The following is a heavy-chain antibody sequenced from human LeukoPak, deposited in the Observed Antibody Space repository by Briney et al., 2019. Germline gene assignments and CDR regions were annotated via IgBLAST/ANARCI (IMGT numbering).Heavy chain of an antibody. CDR2: IYPADSDP. D-gene: IGHD6-13*01. J-gene: IGHJ4*02. CDR3: VRHGLGTSWFGFDY. Sequence: GESPKISCKGSGYTFSTYWIGWVRKMPGKGLEWMGIIYPADSDPRYSPSFQGQVTISADKPISTAYLQWSSLTASDSAMYYCVRHGLGTSWFGFDYWGQGTLVTVSS. CDR1: GYTFSTYW. V-gene: IGHV5-51*01.